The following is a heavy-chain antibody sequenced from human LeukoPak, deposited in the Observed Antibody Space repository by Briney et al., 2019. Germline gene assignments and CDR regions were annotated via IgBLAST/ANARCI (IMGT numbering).Heavy chain of an antibody. CDR2: ISSSSSSL. J-gene: IGHJ4*02. Sequence: GGSLRLSCAASGFTFISYDMNWVRQAPGKGLEWVSYISSSSSSLYYADSVKGRFTISRDNSKNTLYLQMNSLRAEDTAVYYCARDRAIIAAAATGYWGQGTLVTVSS. V-gene: IGHV3-48*01. CDR3: ARDRAIIAAAATGY. CDR1: GFTFISYD. D-gene: IGHD6-13*01.